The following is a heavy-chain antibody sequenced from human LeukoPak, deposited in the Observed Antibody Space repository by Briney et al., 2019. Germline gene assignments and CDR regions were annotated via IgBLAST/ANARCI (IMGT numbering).Heavy chain of an antibody. V-gene: IGHV4-39*07. Sequence: PSETLSLTCTVSGGSISSSSYYWGWIRQPPGKGLECIGSIYYSGSTYYNPSLKSRVTISVDTSKNQFSLKLSSVTAADTAVYYCARVKDYDSSGYSYYYYYYMDVWGKGTTVTVSS. CDR2: IYYSGST. D-gene: IGHD3-22*01. CDR3: ARVKDYDSSGYSYYYYYYMDV. J-gene: IGHJ6*03. CDR1: GGSISSSSYY.